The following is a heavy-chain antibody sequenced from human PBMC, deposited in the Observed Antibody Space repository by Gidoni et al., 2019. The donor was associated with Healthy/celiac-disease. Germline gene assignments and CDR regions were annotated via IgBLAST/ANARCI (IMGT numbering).Heavy chain of an antibody. J-gene: IGHJ3*02. CDR3: ARVGYSSGWYSNDAFDI. Sequence: EVQLVESGGGLVKPGGSLRLSCAASGFTFSSYSMNWVRQAPGKGLEWVSSISSSSSYIYYADSVKGRFTISRDNAKNSLYLQMNSLRAEDTAVYYCARVGYSSGWYSNDAFDIWGQGTMVTVSS. CDR2: ISSSSSYI. V-gene: IGHV3-21*01. CDR1: GFTFSSYS. D-gene: IGHD6-19*01.